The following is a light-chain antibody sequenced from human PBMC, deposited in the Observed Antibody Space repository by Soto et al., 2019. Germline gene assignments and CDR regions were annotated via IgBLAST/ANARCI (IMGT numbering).Light chain of an antibody. V-gene: IGKV3-11*01. Sequence: EVVLTQSPATLSLSPGEGATLSCRASQSVSSYLAWYQHKPGQAPRLLIYDASKRATGIPARFSGSGSGTDVTLTISSLEPEDFAVYYCQHRSSWPLTFGGGTKVEI. CDR3: QHRSSWPLT. J-gene: IGKJ4*01. CDR1: QSVSSY. CDR2: DAS.